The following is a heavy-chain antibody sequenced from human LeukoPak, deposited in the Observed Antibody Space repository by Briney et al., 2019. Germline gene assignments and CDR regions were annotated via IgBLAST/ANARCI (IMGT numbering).Heavy chain of an antibody. V-gene: IGHV1-69*05. Sequence: ASVKVSCKASGGTFSSYAISWVRQAPGQGLEWMGGIIPIFGTANYAQRFQGRVTITTDESTSTAYMELSSLRPEDTAVYYCASVGGYSTQYFQHWGQGTLVTVSS. CDR1: GGTFSSYA. CDR2: IIPIFGTA. J-gene: IGHJ1*01. CDR3: ASVGGYSTQYFQH. D-gene: IGHD3-22*01.